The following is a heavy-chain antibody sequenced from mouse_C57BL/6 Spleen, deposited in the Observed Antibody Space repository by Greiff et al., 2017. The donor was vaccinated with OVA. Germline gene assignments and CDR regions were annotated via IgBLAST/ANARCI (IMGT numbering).Heavy chain of an antibody. J-gene: IGHJ3*01. Sequence: QVQLQQSGAELARPGASVKLSCKASGYTFTSYGISWVKQRTGQGLEWIGEIYPRSGNTYYNEKFKGKATLTADKSSSTAYMELRSLTSEDSAVYFCARRQDSNYPFAYWGQGTLVTVSA. CDR3: ARRQDSNYPFAY. D-gene: IGHD2-5*01. CDR2: IYPRSGNT. CDR1: GYTFTSYG. V-gene: IGHV1-81*01.